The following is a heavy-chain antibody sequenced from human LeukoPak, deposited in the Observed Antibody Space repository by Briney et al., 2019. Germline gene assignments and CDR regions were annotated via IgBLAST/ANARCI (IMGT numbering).Heavy chain of an antibody. CDR3: ARDIRIAAAGNFDY. D-gene: IGHD6-13*01. CDR2: ISAYNGNT. J-gene: IGHJ4*02. Sequence: GASVKVSCKASGYTFTSYGISWVRQAPGQGLEWMGWISAYNGNTNYAQKLQGRVTMTTDTSTSTANMELRSLRSDDTAVYYCARDIRIAAAGNFDYWGQGTLVTVSS. V-gene: IGHV1-18*01. CDR1: GYTFTSYG.